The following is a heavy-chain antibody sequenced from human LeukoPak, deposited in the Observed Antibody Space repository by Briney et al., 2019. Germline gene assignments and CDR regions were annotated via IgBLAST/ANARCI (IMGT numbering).Heavy chain of an antibody. V-gene: IGHV3-NL1*01. CDR3: ARSGGVYFDY. CDR1: GFTFSAYG. D-gene: IGHD3-16*01. Sequence: GGSLRLSCAASGFTFSAYGMHWVRQAPGKGLEWVSVIYSGGSTYYADSVKGRFTIPRDNSKNTLYLQMNSLRAEDTAVYYCARSGGVYFDYWGQGTLVTVSS. J-gene: IGHJ4*02. CDR2: IYSGGST.